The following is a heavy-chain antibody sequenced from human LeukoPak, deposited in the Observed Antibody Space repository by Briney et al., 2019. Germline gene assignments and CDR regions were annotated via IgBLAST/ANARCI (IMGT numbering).Heavy chain of an antibody. V-gene: IGHV3-21*01. Sequence: GGSLRLSCEASGFTFSTYNMNWVRQAPGKGLEWVSSITSTSSYMYYADSVKGRFTISRDNAQNSLYLHMSSLRAEDTAVYYCARDPYSGGYGDDYYYYMDVWGKGTTVTISS. CDR1: GFTFSTYN. CDR3: ARDPYSGGYGDDYYYYMDV. J-gene: IGHJ6*03. CDR2: ITSTSSYM. D-gene: IGHD1-26*01.